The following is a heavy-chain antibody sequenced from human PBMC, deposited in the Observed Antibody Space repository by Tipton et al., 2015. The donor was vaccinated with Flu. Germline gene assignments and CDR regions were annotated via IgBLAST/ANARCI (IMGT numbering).Heavy chain of an antibody. Sequence: SLGLSCEASGFTFSDYGMHWVRQAPGKGLEWVAVMSYDGNNILYADSVKGRFTVSRDYSKNTLYLQMNSLRGEDTAVYYCARGRWGSLDYWGQGTLVTVSS. CDR2: MSYDGNNI. CDR3: ARGRWGSLDY. V-gene: IGHV3-30*03. D-gene: IGHD3-16*01. CDR1: GFTFSDYG. J-gene: IGHJ4*02.